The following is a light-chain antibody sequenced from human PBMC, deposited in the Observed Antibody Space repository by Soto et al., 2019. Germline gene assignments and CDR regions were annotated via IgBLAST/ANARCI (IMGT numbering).Light chain of an antibody. Sequence: IVFSLSPRTLSFCRAEGPTLSCTASQSVGRNYLAWYQQKPGKAPRLLIYGASSRATGIPDRFSCSVSGTGFTLTISRMKPDVFAVYYCQHYGTSITFGRGTKMD. CDR1: QSVGRNY. CDR3: QHYGTSIT. CDR2: GAS. J-gene: IGKJ3*01. V-gene: IGKV3-20*01.